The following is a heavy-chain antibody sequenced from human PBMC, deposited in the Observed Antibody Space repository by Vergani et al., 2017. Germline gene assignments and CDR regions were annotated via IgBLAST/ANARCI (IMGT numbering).Heavy chain of an antibody. V-gene: IGHV3-23*01. CDR2: INTNGDYT. CDR3: AKGGWNYWFDS. CDR1: GFSFTTYA. Sequence: EVQLLESGGDLVQPGGSLRLSCAASGFSFTTYAMSWVRQAPGKGLEWVSTINTNGDYTRYGNSVKGRYTIARDNSKSTMYLQMNSLRPEDTAIYFCAKGGWNYWFDSWGQGTLVNVS. D-gene: IGHD1-1*01. J-gene: IGHJ5*01.